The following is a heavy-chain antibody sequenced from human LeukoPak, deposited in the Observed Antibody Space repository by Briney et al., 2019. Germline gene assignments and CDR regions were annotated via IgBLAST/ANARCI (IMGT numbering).Heavy chain of an antibody. CDR3: ARAQTMVAYPFLY. D-gene: IGHD4/OR15-4a*01. J-gene: IGHJ4*02. CDR1: GFTFSRYW. CDR2: INSDGRST. Sequence: GGSLRLSCAASGFTFSRYWMHWVRQAPGKGLVWVSRINSDGRSTNYADSVKGRFTISRDNAKNSLYLQMNSLRVEDTAVYYCARAQTMVAYPFLYWGQGTLVTVSS. V-gene: IGHV3-74*01.